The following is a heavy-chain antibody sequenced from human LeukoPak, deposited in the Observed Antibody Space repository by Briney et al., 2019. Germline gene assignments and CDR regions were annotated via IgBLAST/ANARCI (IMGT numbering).Heavy chain of an antibody. CDR1: GYTFTNYG. J-gene: IGHJ4*02. CDR3: ARDLVAGVGAPGAY. D-gene: IGHD1-26*01. V-gene: IGHV1-18*01. Sequence: ASVKVSCKASGYTFTNYGITWTRQAPGQGLEWMGWINTYNGNTNYAQNLQGRVTITTDTSTSTAYMELRSLRSDDTAVYYCARDLVAGVGAPGAYWGQGALVTVSS. CDR2: INTYNGNT.